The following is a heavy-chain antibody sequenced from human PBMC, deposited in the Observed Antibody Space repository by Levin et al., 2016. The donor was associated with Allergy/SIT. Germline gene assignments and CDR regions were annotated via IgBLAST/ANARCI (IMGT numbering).Heavy chain of an antibody. V-gene: IGHV1-46*01. CDR1: GFIFSNYF. D-gene: IGHD2-21*01. CDR2: INPSGHSA. J-gene: IGHJ3*02. Sequence: ASVKVSCKASGFIFSNYFMHWVRLAPGLGLEWMGVINPSGHSATYARTFQGRVTMTRDTSTRMLYMQLRSLTSEDTAVYYCARGGWGSSGFDIWGQGTMVTVSS. CDR3: ARGGWGSSGFDI.